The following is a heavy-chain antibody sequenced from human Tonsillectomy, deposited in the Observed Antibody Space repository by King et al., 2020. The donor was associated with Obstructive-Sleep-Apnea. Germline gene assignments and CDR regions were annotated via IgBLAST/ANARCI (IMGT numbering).Heavy chain of an antibody. CDR3: ARDLVMDV. V-gene: IGHV3-66*01. J-gene: IGHJ6*02. CDR1: GFTVSSKY. CDR2: IYAVGST. D-gene: IGHD2-8*02. Sequence: VQLVESGGGLVQPGGSLRLSCAASGFTVSSKYMSWVRQAPGKGLEWGSVIYAVGSTYYADYLKGRCTISSDNSKNTVYLQMKSLRAEDTAVYFCARDLVMDVWGQGTTVTVSS.